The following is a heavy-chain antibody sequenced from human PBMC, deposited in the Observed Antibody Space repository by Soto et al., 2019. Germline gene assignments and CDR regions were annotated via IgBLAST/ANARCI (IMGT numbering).Heavy chain of an antibody. CDR3: AMVDNYVTPTPQDV. CDR2: IIPYSGNT. V-gene: IGHV1-18*01. CDR1: GYIFDNYG. J-gene: IGHJ6*02. Sequence: QVQLVQSGDEVRKPGSSVKVSCKASGYIFDNYGIAWVRQATGQEIEWMGWIIPYSGNTHYASKVQGRLTSTTDTSTSTAYMDLGSLTSDDTAVYYCAMVDNYVTPTPQDVWGQGTTVTVSS. D-gene: IGHD3-16*01.